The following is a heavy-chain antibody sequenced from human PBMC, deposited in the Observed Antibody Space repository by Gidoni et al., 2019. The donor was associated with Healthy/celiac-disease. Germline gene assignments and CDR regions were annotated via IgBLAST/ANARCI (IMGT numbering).Heavy chain of an antibody. J-gene: IGHJ3*02. D-gene: IGHD3-22*01. CDR1: GCSISSSSYY. CDR3: ATARITMIVVVISYAFDI. Sequence: QLQLQESGPGLVKPSETLSLTCTVSGCSISSSSYYWGWIRQPPGKGLEWIGSIYYSGSTYYNPSLKSRVTISVDTSKNQFSLKLSSVTAADTAVYYCATARITMIVVVISYAFDIWGQGTMVTVSS. V-gene: IGHV4-39*01. CDR2: IYYSGST.